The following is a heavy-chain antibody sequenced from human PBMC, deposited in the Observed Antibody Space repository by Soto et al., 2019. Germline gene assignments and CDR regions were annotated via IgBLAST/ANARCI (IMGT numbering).Heavy chain of an antibody. J-gene: IGHJ4*02. CDR3: ARGGGNFDQ. CDR2: VKQDGSNK. D-gene: IGHD3-16*01. V-gene: IGHV3-7*04. Sequence: EVQLVESGGGLVQPGGSLRLTCAASGFTLSGYWMSWVRQAPGKGLEWVANVKQDGSNKYYVDSVKGRFTISRDNAKNLLYLQKNRLEGEEKAVYYCARGGGNFDQWGQGTLVTVSS. CDR1: GFTLSGYW.